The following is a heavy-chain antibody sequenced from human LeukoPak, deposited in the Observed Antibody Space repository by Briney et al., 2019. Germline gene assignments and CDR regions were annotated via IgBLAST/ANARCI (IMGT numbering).Heavy chain of an antibody. D-gene: IGHD3-10*01. CDR3: AKDMAAYYYASGNIDY. J-gene: IGHJ4*02. V-gene: IGHV3-43D*03. CDR2: ISWDGGST. Sequence: PGGSLRLSCAASGFTFDDYAMHWVRQAPGKGLEWVSLISWDGGSTYYADSVKGRFTIFRDNSKNSLYLQMNSLRAEDTALYYCAKDMAAYYYASGNIDYWGRGTLVTVSS. CDR1: GFTFDDYA.